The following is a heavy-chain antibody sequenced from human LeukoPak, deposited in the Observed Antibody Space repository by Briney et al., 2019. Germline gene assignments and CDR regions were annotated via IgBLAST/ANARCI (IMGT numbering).Heavy chain of an antibody. CDR3: ASLFGVAGGPFDY. J-gene: IGHJ4*02. Sequence: ASVTVSCTASGYTFTSYYMHWVRQAPGQGLEWMGTINPSGGSTSYAQKFQGRVTMTRDTSTSTVYMELSSLRSEDTAVYYCASLFGVAGGPFDYWGQGTLVTVSS. V-gene: IGHV1-46*01. CDR1: GYTFTSYY. CDR2: INPSGGST. D-gene: IGHD3-3*01.